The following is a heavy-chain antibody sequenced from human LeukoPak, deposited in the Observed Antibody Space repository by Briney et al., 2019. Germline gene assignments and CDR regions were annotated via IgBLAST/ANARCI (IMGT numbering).Heavy chain of an antibody. V-gene: IGHV3-33*01. CDR1: GFTFSSYG. Sequence: GRSLRLSCAASGFTFSSYGMHWVRQAPGKGLEWVTVIWYDGSNKYYADSVKGRFTISRDNSKNTLYLQMNSLRAEDTAVYYCARDHSSGWYSGYFDYWGQGTLVTVSS. CDR3: ARDHSSGWYSGYFDY. D-gene: IGHD6-19*01. J-gene: IGHJ4*02. CDR2: IWYDGSNK.